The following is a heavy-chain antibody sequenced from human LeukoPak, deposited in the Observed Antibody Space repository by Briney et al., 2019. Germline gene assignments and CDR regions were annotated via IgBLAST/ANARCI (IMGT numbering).Heavy chain of an antibody. CDR2: INHSGST. Sequence: SETLSLTCAVYGGSFSGYCCSWIRQPPGKGLEWIGEINHSGSTNYNPSPKSRVIISVDTSKNQFSLKLTSVTAADTAVYYCARGEQGGIVSSWGQGTLVTVSS. V-gene: IGHV4-34*01. J-gene: IGHJ4*02. CDR1: GGSFSGYC. D-gene: IGHD1-26*01. CDR3: ARGEQGGIVSS.